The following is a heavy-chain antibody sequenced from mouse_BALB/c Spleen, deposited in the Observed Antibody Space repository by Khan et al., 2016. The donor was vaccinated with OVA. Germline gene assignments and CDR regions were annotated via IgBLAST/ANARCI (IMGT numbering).Heavy chain of an antibody. V-gene: IGHV1S81*02. J-gene: IGHJ3*01. CDR3: TRSGYGTFAY. CDR1: GYTFTSYY. CDR2: INPSNGGT. D-gene: IGHD2-1*01. Sequence: QVQLKESGAELVKPGASVRLSCKASGYTFTSYYLYWVKQRPGQGLEWIGDINPSNGGTNFNEKFKSKATLTVDKSYSTAYMQLSSLTSEDSAVDYFTRSGYGTFAYWGQGTLVTVSA.